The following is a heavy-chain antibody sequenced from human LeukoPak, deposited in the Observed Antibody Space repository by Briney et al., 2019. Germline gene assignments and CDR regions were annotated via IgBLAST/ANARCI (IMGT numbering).Heavy chain of an antibody. V-gene: IGHV1-18*01. CDR2: ISAYNGNE. D-gene: IGHD6-6*01. CDR1: GYTLPHYG. J-gene: IGHJ4*02. CDR3: ATGQDSSSLGDY. Sequence: ASVKVACKPSGYTLPHYGLSGVRPAPAQALEWMGWISAYNGNENYAQKLQGRVAMTTDTSTSTAYMELRSLRSDDTAVYYCATGQDSSSLGDYWGQGTLVTVSS.